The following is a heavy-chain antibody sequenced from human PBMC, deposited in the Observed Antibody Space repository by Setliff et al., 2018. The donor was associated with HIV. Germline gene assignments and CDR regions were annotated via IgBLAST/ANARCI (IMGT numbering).Heavy chain of an antibody. Sequence: PSETLSLTCAVYGGSFSGYYWSWIRQPPGKGLEWIGEINHSGSTNYNMSLWSRVTISLGASRNQFSLELISVTAADTAVYYCAGGPGTTSIDHWAQGTLVTVSS. D-gene: IGHD1-26*01. CDR3: AGGPGTTSIDH. CDR1: GGSFSGYY. CDR2: INHSGST. J-gene: IGHJ4*02. V-gene: IGHV4-34*01.